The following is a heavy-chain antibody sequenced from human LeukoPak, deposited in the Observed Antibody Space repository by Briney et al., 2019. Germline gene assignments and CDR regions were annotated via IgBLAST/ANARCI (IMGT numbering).Heavy chain of an antibody. D-gene: IGHD4-11*01. CDR1: GYAFSNYW. V-gene: IGHV5-51*01. Sequence: GESLKISCKGSGYAFSNYWIVWVRRMPGKGLELMSVIYPADSDIRYSPSLRGQVTISVDKSINTAYLQWSSLKASDTATYYCSTSTVTSGKLYYYYYYMDVWGKGTTVTVSS. J-gene: IGHJ6*03. CDR2: IYPADSDI. CDR3: STSTVTSGKLYYYYYYMDV.